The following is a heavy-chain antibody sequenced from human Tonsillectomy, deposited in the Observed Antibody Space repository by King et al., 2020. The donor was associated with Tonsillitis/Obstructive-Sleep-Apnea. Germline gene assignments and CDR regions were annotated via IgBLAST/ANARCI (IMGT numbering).Heavy chain of an antibody. Sequence: VQLVESGGGVVQPGGSLRLSCAASGFTFSSYAMHWVRQAPGKGLEWVAVISYDGSNKYYADSVKGRFTISRDNTKNTLYLQMNSLRAEDTAVYYCARESQYSSRWYTLGDWGQGTLVTVSS. J-gene: IGHJ1*01. CDR3: ARESQYSSRWYTLGD. CDR1: GFTFSSYA. CDR2: ISYDGSNK. V-gene: IGHV3-30*04. D-gene: IGHD6-19*01.